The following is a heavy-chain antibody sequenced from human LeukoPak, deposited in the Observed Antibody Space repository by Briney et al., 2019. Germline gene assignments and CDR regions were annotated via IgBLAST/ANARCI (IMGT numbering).Heavy chain of an antibody. CDR1: GFTFSSYS. V-gene: IGHV3-21*01. CDR3: ARDGVRDLAAAGTLFFDY. CDR2: ISSSSSYI. Sequence: GGSLRLSCAASGFTFSSYSMNWVRQAPGKGLEWVSSISSSSSYIYYADSVKGRFTISRDNAKNSLYLQMNSLRAEDTAVYYCARDGVRDLAAAGTLFFDYWGQGTLVTVSS. J-gene: IGHJ4*02. D-gene: IGHD6-13*01.